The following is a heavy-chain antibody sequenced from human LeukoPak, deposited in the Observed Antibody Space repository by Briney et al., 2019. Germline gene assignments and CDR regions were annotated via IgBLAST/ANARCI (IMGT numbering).Heavy chain of an antibody. CDR2: IYHSGST. CDR1: GGSISSYY. V-gene: IGHV4-59*12. D-gene: IGHD6-13*01. Sequence: SETLSLTCTVSGGSISSYYWSWIRQPPGKGLEWIGYIYHSGSTYYNPSLKSRVTISVDRSKNQFSLKLSSVTAADTAVYYCARVPGKQLVRAFDIWGQGTMVTVSS. J-gene: IGHJ3*02. CDR3: ARVPGKQLVRAFDI.